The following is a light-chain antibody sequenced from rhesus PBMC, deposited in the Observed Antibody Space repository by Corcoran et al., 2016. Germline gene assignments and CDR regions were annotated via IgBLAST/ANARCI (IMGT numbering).Light chain of an antibody. CDR3: QQHNSHPWT. J-gene: IGKJ1*01. CDR1: QAISSY. CDR2: AAS. Sequence: DIQMTQSPSSLSASVGDRVTITCRASQAISSYLAWYQQKPGKVPTLLIYAASSLESGVQSRFSGSGSGTDFTLTISSLQPEDCATYYCQQHNSHPWTFGQWTKVKIK. V-gene: IGKV1-44*02.